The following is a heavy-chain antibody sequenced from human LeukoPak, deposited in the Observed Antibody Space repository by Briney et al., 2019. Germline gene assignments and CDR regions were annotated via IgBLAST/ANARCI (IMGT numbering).Heavy chain of an antibody. Sequence: PGGSLRLSCVASGFTFSLYNMNWVRQAPGKGLEWVSTISQTGNYIYYADSVKGRFTISRDNAKNSLYLRMNSLRAEDTAVYYCAREMKDLAVQPIDYWGQGTLVTVS. D-gene: IGHD1-1*01. CDR2: ISQTGNYI. CDR1: GFTFSLYN. CDR3: AREMKDLAVQPIDY. V-gene: IGHV3-21*01. J-gene: IGHJ4*02.